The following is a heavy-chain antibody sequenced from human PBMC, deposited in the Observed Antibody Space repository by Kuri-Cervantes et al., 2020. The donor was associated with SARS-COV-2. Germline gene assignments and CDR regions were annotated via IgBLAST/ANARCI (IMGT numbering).Heavy chain of an antibody. D-gene: IGHD2-2*01. CDR2: INHSGST. V-gene: IGHV4-34*01. CDR1: GGSFSGYY. J-gene: IGHJ4*02. CDR3: ARSLGYCSSTSCELDY. Sequence: ESLKISCTVSGGSFSGYYWSWIRQPPGKGLEWIGEINHSGSTNYNPSLKSRVTISVDTSKNQFSLKLSSVTAADTAVYYCARSLGYCSSTSCELDYWGQGTLITVSS.